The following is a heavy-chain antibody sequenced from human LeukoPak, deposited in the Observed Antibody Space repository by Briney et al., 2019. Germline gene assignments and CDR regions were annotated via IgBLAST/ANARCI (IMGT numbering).Heavy chain of an antibody. Sequence: SETLSLTCTVSGGSIYGYYWSWIRQPPGKGLEWIGYIYFSGSTKYNPSLKSRVTISVDTSKNQFALNLSSVTAADTVMYYCARGEAAASTVWYFDLGAGAPWSLSPQ. J-gene: IGHJ2*01. D-gene: IGHD6-13*01. CDR3: ARGEAAASTVWYFDL. CDR1: GGSIYGYY. CDR2: IYFSGST. V-gene: IGHV4-59*01.